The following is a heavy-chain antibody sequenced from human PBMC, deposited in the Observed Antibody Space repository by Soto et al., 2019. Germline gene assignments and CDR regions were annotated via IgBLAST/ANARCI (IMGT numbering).Heavy chain of an antibody. Sequence: SETLSLTCTVSGGSISSYYWSWIRQPPGKGLEWIGYIYYTGYTNYNPSLKSRVTISVDTSKNQFSLNVSSVTAADTAVYYCAGVKWSGESGFDYWGQGTLVTVS. J-gene: IGHJ4*02. CDR3: AGVKWSGESGFDY. CDR2: IYYTGYT. CDR1: GGSISSYY. V-gene: IGHV4-59*01. D-gene: IGHD3-10*01.